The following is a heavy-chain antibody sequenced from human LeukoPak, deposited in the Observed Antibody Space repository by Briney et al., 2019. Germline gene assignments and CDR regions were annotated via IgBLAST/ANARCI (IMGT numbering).Heavy chain of an antibody. J-gene: IGHJ4*02. CDR3: AKDRSYGSGSYSCLDY. V-gene: IGHV3-9*01. Sequence: GGSLRLSCAASGFTFGDYAMHWVRQAPGKGLEWVSGISWNGGSIDYADSVKGRFTISKDNAKNSLYLQMNSLRAEDTALYYCAKDRSYGSGSYSCLDYWGQGTLVTVSS. CDR2: ISWNGGSI. CDR1: GFTFGDYA. D-gene: IGHD3-10*01.